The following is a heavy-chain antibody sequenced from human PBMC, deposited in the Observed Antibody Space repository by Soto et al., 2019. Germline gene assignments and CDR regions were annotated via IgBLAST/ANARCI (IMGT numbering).Heavy chain of an antibody. J-gene: IGHJ4*02. CDR2: ITWNSGRF. CDR1: GFTFDDYA. D-gene: IGHD3-10*01. V-gene: IGHV3-9*01. CDR3: VKDRGQSAVLLASDF. Sequence: EVQLIESGGGRVQPGKSLRLSCSVAGFTFDDYAMHWVRQVPGRGLEWVSGITWNSGRFAYAHSVQGRFSISRDNAKNSPYLQMTHLRLEDTALYHWVKDRGQSAVLLASDFWGPGTLVTVSS.